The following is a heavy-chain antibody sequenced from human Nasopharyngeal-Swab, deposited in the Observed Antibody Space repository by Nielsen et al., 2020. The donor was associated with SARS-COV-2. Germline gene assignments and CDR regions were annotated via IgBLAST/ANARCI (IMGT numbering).Heavy chain of an antibody. D-gene: IGHD2-15*01. CDR2: ISDNGGST. Sequence: GESLKISCEASGFTLSSYAMTWVRQAPGKGLEWVSGISDNGGSTNYAGSVKGRFTISRDESKNTVYLQMNSLRAEDSVIYYCAKGGHCGGGSCYSLPYNYYFGMDVWGQGTTVTVSS. J-gene: IGHJ6*02. V-gene: IGHV3-23*01. CDR1: GFTLSSYA. CDR3: AKGGHCGGGSCYSLPYNYYFGMDV.